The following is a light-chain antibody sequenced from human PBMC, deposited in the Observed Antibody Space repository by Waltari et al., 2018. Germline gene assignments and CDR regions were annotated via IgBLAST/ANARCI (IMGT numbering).Light chain of an antibody. V-gene: IGLV2-14*01. J-gene: IGLJ1*01. CDR3: SSYTSSNTLV. CDR1: SSDVGGYEY. Sequence: QSALTQPASVSGSPGQSITISCTGTSSDVGGYEYVSWFQQHPGKAPKGMIYGVSNRASGVSDRFSASKSGVTAALTISGLQAKDEADYYCSSYTSSNTLVCGTGTKVTVL. CDR2: GVS.